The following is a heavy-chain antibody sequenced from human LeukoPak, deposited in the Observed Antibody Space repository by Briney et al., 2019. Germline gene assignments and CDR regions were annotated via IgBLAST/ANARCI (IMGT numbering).Heavy chain of an antibody. V-gene: IGHV3-23*01. CDR2: ICGSDGST. D-gene: IGHD3-22*01. CDR3: AKYSHDSSGSYDY. J-gene: IGHJ4*02. Sequence: GGSLRLSCAASGFTFSIYGMSWVRQAPGKGLEWVSAICGSDGSTYYADSVKGRFTISRDNSKNTLYLQMNSLRAEDTAIYYCAKYSHDSSGSYDYWGQGTLVTVSS. CDR1: GFTFSIYG.